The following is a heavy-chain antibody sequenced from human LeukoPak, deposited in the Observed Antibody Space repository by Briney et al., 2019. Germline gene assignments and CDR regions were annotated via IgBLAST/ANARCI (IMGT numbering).Heavy chain of an antibody. V-gene: IGHV4-59*01. CDR3: ARGGYSSSWYNY. CDR1: GGSISSYY. CDR2: TCYSGST. J-gene: IGHJ4*02. D-gene: IGHD6-13*01. Sequence: PSETLSLTCTVSGGSISSYYWSWIRQPPGKGLEWIGYTCYSGSTNYNPSLKSRVTISVDTSKNQFSLKLSSVTAADTAVYYCARGGYSSSWYNYWGQGTLVTVSS.